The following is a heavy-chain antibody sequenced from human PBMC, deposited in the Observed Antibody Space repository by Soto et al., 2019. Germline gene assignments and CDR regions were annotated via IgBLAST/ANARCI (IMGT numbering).Heavy chain of an antibody. D-gene: IGHD3-3*01. Sequence: EVQLVESGGGLVQPGGSLRLSCAASGFTVSSNYMSWVRQAPGKGLEWVSVIYSGGSTYYADSVKGRFTISRHNSKNTLYLQMNSLRAEDTAVYYCARHYDFWSGYFYYYYMDVWGKGTTVTVSS. CDR1: GFTVSSNY. CDR3: ARHYDFWSGYFYYYYMDV. J-gene: IGHJ6*03. V-gene: IGHV3-53*04. CDR2: IYSGGST.